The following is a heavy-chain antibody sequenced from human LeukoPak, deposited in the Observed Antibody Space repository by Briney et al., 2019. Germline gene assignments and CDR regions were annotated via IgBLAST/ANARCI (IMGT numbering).Heavy chain of an antibody. J-gene: IGHJ6*03. CDR1: GFTFSSYT. CDR3: ARLGYSSSWYRLYYYYMDV. CDR2: INSNGGST. V-gene: IGHV3-64*01. D-gene: IGHD6-13*01. Sequence: GGSLRLSCAASGFTFSSYTMHWVRQAPGKGLEYVSGINSNGGSTYYANSVKGRFTISRDNSKNTLYLQMGSLRAEDMAVYYCARLGYSSSWYRLYYYYMDVWGKGTTVTISS.